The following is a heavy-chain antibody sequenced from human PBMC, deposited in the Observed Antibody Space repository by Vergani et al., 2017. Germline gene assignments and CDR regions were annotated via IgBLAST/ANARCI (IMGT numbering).Heavy chain of an antibody. CDR3: ARSHSSSWYFYNWFDP. J-gene: IGHJ5*02. CDR2: IIPILGIA. D-gene: IGHD6-13*01. CDR1: GYTFTYRY. Sequence: QMQLVQSGAEVKKTGSSVKVSCKASGYTFTYRYLHWVRQAPGQGLEWMGRIIPILGIANYAQKFQGRVTITADKSTSTAYMELSSLRSEDTAVYYCARSHSSSWYFYNWFDPWGQGTLVTVSS. V-gene: IGHV1-69*09.